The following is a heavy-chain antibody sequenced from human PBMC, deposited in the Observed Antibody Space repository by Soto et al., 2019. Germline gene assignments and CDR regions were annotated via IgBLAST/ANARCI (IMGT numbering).Heavy chain of an antibody. CDR3: AKGRYSSGWYVLDY. J-gene: IGHJ4*02. CDR1: GFTFSSYA. D-gene: IGHD6-19*01. CDR2: ISGSGGST. Sequence: GGSLRLSCAASGFTFSSYAMSWVRQAPGKGLEWVSAISGSGGSTYYADSVKGRFTISRDNSKNTLYLQMNGLGAEDTAVYYCAKGRYSSGWYVLDYWGQGTLVTVSS. V-gene: IGHV3-23*01.